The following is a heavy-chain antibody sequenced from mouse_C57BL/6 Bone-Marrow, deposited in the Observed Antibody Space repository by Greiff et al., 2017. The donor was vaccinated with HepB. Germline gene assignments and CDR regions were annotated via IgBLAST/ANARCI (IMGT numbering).Heavy chain of an antibody. CDR3: ARHSYGSSPWFAY. J-gene: IGHJ3*01. D-gene: IGHD1-1*01. V-gene: IGHV5-12*01. Sequence: EVQVVESGGGLVQPGGSLKLSCAASGFAFSDYYMYWVRQTPEKRLEWVAYISNGGGSTYYPDTVKGRFTISRDNAKNTLYLQMSRLKSEDTAMYYCARHSYGSSPWFAYWGQGTLVTVSA. CDR2: ISNGGGST. CDR1: GFAFSDYY.